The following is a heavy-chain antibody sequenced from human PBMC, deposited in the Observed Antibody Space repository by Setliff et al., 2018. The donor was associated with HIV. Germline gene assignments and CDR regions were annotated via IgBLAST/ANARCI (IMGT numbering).Heavy chain of an antibody. Sequence: ASVKVSCKASGCTLTAYYIYWVRQAPGHGLELMGRIHPNTGSTNYLQEFQGRVTITRDTSMSTVYMALTGLTSDDTAVYYCAKQGYSDSLYAFDVWGQGTMVTVSS. CDR2: IHPNTGST. V-gene: IGHV1-2*06. CDR3: AKQGYSDSLYAFDV. CDR1: GCTLTAYY. J-gene: IGHJ3*01. D-gene: IGHD1-26*01.